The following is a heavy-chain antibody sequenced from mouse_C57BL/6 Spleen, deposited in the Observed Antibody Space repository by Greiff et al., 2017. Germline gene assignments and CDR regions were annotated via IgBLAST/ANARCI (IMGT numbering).Heavy chain of an antibody. Sequence: VQLQQSGPELVKPGASVKISCKASGYTFTDYYMNWVKQSHGKSLEWIGDINPNNGGTSYNQKFKGKATLTVDKSSSTAYMELRSLTSEDSAVYYCANHWDYWGQGTTLTVSS. CDR1: GYTFTDYY. CDR2: INPNNGGT. V-gene: IGHV1-26*01. J-gene: IGHJ2*01. CDR3: ANHWDY.